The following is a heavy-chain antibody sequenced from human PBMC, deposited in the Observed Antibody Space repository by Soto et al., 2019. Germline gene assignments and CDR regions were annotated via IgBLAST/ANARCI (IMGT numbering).Heavy chain of an antibody. V-gene: IGHV3-15*01. CDR1: GFMFSSAW. J-gene: IGHJ4*02. CDR3: VEGWNDF. CDR2: IKSKGDGETR. Sequence: EVQMVQSGGDLVKPGGSLRLSCVTSGFMFSSAWMNWVRQAPGKGVEWVARIKSKGDGETRDYAAPVKGRFTISRDDSKKTVYLQMHILRAEDTAVYYCVEGWNDFWGQGTLVTVSS. D-gene: IGHD1-1*01.